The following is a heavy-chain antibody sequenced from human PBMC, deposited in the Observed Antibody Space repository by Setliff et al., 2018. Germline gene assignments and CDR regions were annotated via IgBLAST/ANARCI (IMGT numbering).Heavy chain of an antibody. CDR1: GASINSTYYY. J-gene: IGHJ4*02. CDR3: ARGDSSGNNYPVLDY. CDR2: VYYSGTS. Sequence: SETLSLTCTVSGASINSTYYYWGWVRQPPGKGLEWIGSVYYSGTSYNHPSLKSRVTISVDTSKKQVSLKLSSVTAADTAIYYCARGDSSGNNYPVLDYWGQGTLVTVSS. V-gene: IGHV4-39*01. D-gene: IGHD5-18*01.